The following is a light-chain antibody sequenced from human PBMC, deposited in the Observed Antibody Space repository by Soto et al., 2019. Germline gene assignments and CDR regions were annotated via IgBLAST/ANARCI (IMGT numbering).Light chain of an antibody. J-gene: IGKJ4*01. CDR3: QQYYSFPLT. V-gene: IGKV4-1*01. CDR1: QSVLYSSNNKNY. Sequence: DIVMTQSPDSLAVSLGERATINCKSSQSVLYSSNNKNYLAWYQQKPGQPPNLLIYWASTRESGVPDRFSGSGSGTDFTLTISSLQAEDVAVYYCQQYYSFPLTFGGGTKVEIK. CDR2: WAS.